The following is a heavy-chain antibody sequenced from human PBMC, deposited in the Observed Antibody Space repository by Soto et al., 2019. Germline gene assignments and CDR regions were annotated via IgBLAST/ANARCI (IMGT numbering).Heavy chain of an antibody. D-gene: IGHD3-16*02. CDR2: INHSGST. V-gene: IGHV4-34*01. CDR1: CGSFSGYC. Sequence: PSDTRSITCAVYCGSFSGYCWSWIRQPPGGGLEWMGEINHSGSTNYNPSLKSRVTISVDTSKNQFSLKRGSVTAADTAVYYCARLPVLMSTFGGVIAKKAYGMDVWGQGTTVNVSS. CDR3: ARLPVLMSTFGGVIAKKAYGMDV. J-gene: IGHJ6*02.